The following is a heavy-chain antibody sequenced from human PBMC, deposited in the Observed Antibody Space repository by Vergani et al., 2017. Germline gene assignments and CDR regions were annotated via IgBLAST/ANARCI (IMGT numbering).Heavy chain of an antibody. CDR2: INHSGST. Sequence: QVQLQQWGAGLLNSSETLFLTCAVYGESFSGYYWSWIRQPPGKGLEWIGEINHSGSTNYNPSLKSRVTMSVDASKNQFSLKLTSVTAADTAVYYCARGGRFYYYYYMDVWGKGTTVTVSS. V-gene: IGHV4-34*01. J-gene: IGHJ6*03. CDR3: ARGGRFYYYYYMDV. D-gene: IGHD1-26*01. CDR1: GESFSGYY.